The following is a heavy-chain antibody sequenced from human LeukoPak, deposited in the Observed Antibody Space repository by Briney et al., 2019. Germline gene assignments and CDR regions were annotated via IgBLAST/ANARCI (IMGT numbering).Heavy chain of an antibody. J-gene: IGHJ4*02. V-gene: IGHV1-24*01. D-gene: IGHD2-2*01. Sequence: ASVKVSCKVSGYTLTELSMHWVRQAPGKGLEWMGGFDPEDGETIYAQKFQGRVTMTGDTSTDTAYMELSSLRSEDTAVYYCATGVVVVPAATYFDYWGQGTLVTVSS. CDR1: GYTLTELS. CDR2: FDPEDGET. CDR3: ATGVVVVPAATYFDY.